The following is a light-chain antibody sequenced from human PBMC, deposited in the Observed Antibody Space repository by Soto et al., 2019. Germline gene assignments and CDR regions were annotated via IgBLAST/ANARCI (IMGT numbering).Light chain of an antibody. CDR3: SSYTTSSPCV. J-gene: IGLJ1*01. CDR1: SSDVGGYKY. V-gene: IGLV2-14*01. CDR2: EVS. Sequence: QSALTQPASVSGSPGQSITISCTGTSSDVGGYKYASWYQQYPGKAPKLMMYEVSNRPSGVSNRFSGSKSGNTASLTISGLQAEDEADYYCSSYTTSSPCVFGTGTKVTVL.